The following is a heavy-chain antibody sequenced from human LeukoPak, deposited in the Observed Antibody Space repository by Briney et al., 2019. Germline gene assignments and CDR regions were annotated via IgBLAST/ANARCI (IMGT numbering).Heavy chain of an antibody. D-gene: IGHD5-24*01. CDR1: GFTFSDYY. V-gene: IGHV3-11*01. CDR2: ISRGSTTM. J-gene: IGHJ4*02. CDR3: ARDRGMATPYDY. Sequence: GGSLRLSCAASGFTFSDYYMNWIRQAPGKGLEWVSYISRGSTTMNYADSVKGRFTISRDNTKKSLYLQMNSLRAEDTAVYYCARDRGMATPYDYWGQGTLVTVSS.